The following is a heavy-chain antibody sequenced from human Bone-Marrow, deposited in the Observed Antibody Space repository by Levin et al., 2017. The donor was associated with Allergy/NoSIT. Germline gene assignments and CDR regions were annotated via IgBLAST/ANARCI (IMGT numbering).Heavy chain of an antibody. CDR3: ARGPDCSGGSCYLDDYYYYGMDV. CDR2: ISSSGSTI. V-gene: IGHV3-48*03. D-gene: IGHD2-15*01. CDR1: GFTFSSYE. Sequence: GESLKISCAASGFTFSSYEMNWVRQAPGKGLEWVSYISSSGSTIYYADSVKGRFTISRDNAKNSLYLQMNSLRAEDTAVYYCARGPDCSGGSCYLDDYYYYGMDVWGQGTTVTVSS. J-gene: IGHJ6*02.